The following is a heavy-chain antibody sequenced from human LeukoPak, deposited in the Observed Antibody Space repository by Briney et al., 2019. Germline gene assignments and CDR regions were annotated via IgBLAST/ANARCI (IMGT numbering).Heavy chain of an antibody. V-gene: IGHV3-43*01. J-gene: IGHJ3*02. CDR3: AKARGLIGGAFDI. Sequence: QAGGSLRLSCAASGFIFDDYLIHWVRQRPGKGLEWVSLISWDGGVTYHADSVKGRFTISRDNSKNSLYLQMNSLRTEDTALYYCAKARGLIGGAFDIWGQGTMVTVSS. D-gene: IGHD3-22*01. CDR1: GFIFDDYL. CDR2: ISWDGGVT.